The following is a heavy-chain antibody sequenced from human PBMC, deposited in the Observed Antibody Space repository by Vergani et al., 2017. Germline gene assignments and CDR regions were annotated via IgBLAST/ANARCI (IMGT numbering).Heavy chain of an antibody. D-gene: IGHD2-2*02. V-gene: IGHV4-34*01. J-gene: IGHJ6*03. CDR2: INHSGST. CDR3: ARGRYCSSTSCYTTNYYYMDV. CDR1: GGSFSGYY. Sequence: QVQLQQWGAGLLKPSETLSLTCAVYGGSFSGYYWSWICQPPGKGLEWIGEINHSGSTNYNPSLKSRVTISVDTSKNQFSLKLSSVTAADTAVYYCARGRYCSSTSCYTTNYYYMDVWGKGTTVTVSS.